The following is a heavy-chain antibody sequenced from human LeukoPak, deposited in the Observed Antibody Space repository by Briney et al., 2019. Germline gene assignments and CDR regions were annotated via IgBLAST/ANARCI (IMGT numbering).Heavy chain of an antibody. CDR3: ARVPHYGDYVPYYFDY. CDR2: ISYDGSSI. V-gene: IGHV3-30-3*01. CDR1: GFSFSSYA. Sequence: GGSLRLSCAASGFSFSSYAMHWVRQAPGKGLEWVAFISYDGSSIYYADSVMGRFTISRDNAKNSLYLQMNSLRAEDTAVYYCARVPHYGDYVPYYFDYWGQGTLVTVSS. J-gene: IGHJ4*02. D-gene: IGHD4-17*01.